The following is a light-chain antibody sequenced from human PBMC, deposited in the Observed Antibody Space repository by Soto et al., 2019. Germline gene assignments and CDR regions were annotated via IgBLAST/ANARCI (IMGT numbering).Light chain of an antibody. J-gene: IGLJ2*01. CDR3: SSYTSLSTLVV. V-gene: IGLV2-8*01. CDR1: SSDIGGYDF. CDR2: EVT. Sequence: QSALTQPPSASGSPGQSVTISCTGSSSDIGGYDFVSWYQQHPGKVPKLLIYEVTKRPSGVPDRFSGSKSGNTASLTVSGLQADDEADYYCSSYTSLSTLVVFGGGTKLTVL.